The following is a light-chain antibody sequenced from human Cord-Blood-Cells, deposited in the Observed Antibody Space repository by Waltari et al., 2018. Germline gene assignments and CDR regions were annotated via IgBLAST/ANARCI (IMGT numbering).Light chain of an antibody. CDR3: QQYYSTPPT. Sequence: DIVMTQSPDSLAVSLGERATINCKSSQSVLYSSNNKNYLAWYQQKPGQPTKLLIYWASTRASGVPDRFRGGGSGTDFALTISCLQAEDVAVYYCQQYYSTPPTFGQGTKVEIK. CDR1: QSVLYSSNNKNY. V-gene: IGKV4-1*01. CDR2: WAS. J-gene: IGKJ1*01.